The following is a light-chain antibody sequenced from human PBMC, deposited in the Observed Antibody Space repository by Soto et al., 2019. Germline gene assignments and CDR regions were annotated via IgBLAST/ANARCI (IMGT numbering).Light chain of an antibody. CDR2: GAT. CDR3: QQSYSTPPT. J-gene: IGKJ1*01. CDR1: RSISTY. V-gene: IGKV1-39*01. Sequence: DIQMTQSPSSLSASVGDGVTIACRASRSISTYLNWYEQKPGKAPKLLIYGATNLQRGVPSRFSGSGSGTDFTLTISTLQPEDFATYTCQQSYSTPPTFGQGTKVDIK.